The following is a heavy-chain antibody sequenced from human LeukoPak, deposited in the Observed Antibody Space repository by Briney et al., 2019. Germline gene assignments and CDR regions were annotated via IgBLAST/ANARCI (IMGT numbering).Heavy chain of an antibody. CDR1: GGSFSGYY. CDR3: ARRNERRAPGAFDI. V-gene: IGHV4-34*01. J-gene: IGHJ3*02. CDR2: INHSGST. D-gene: IGHD1-1*01. Sequence: SETLSLTCAVYGGSFSGYYWSWIRQPPGKGLEWSGEINHSGSTNYNPSLKSRVTISVDTSKNQFSLKLSSVTAADTAVYYCARRNERRAPGAFDIWGQGTMVTVSS.